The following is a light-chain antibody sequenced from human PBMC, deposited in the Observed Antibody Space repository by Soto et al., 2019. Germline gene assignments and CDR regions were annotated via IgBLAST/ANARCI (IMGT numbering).Light chain of an antibody. CDR1: GSDVGAYNY. J-gene: IGLJ3*02. CDR3: SSYAGTNTLV. Sequence: QSALTQPPSASGSPGQSVTISCTGTGSDVGAYNYVSWYQQHPGKVPKLIINEVTKRPSGVPDRFSGSKSGNTASLTVSGLQADDEDHYFCSSYAGTNTLVFGGGTKLTVL. CDR2: EVT. V-gene: IGLV2-8*01.